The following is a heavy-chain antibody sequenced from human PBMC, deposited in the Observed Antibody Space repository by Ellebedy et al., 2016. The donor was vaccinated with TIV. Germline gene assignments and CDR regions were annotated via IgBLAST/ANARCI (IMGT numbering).Heavy chain of an antibody. CDR3: ARCGSGRYYNVPFDY. J-gene: IGHJ4*02. V-gene: IGHV4-39*01. CDR1: GGSVSSSNYY. Sequence: SETLSLXXSVSGGSVSSSNYYWSWIRQAPGEGLEWIGTIFYTGPTYYNPSLKSRVTISVDTSKNEFSLKLSSVTAADTAVYYCARCGSGRYYNVPFDYWGQGTLVTVSS. D-gene: IGHD3-10*01. CDR2: IFYTGPT.